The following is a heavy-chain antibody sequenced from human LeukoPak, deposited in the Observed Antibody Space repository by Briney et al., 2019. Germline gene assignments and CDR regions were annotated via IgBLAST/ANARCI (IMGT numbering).Heavy chain of an antibody. CDR2: ISAYNGNT. V-gene: IGHV1-18*01. J-gene: IGHJ4*02. D-gene: IGHD3-22*01. CDR3: ARAPYYDTSGFDYFNY. Sequence: ASVKVSCKASGYTFSSYGISWVRQAPGQGLEWMGWISAYNGNTNYAQKLQGRVTMTTDTSTSTAYVELRSLRSDDTAVYYCARAPYYDTSGFDYFNYWGQGTLVTVSS. CDR1: GYTFSSYG.